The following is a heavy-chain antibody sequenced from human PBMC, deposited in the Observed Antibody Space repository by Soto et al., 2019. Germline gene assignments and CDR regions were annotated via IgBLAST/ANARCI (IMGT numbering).Heavy chain of an antibody. CDR3: ASSPYYYNFDY. D-gene: IGHD3-22*01. V-gene: IGHV4-59*01. J-gene: IGHJ4*02. CDR1: GGSISSYS. CDR2: IYYSGST. Sequence: LSLTCTVSGGSISSYSWSWIRQPPGKGLEWIGYIYYSGSTNYNPSLKSRVTISVDTSKNQFSLKLSAVTAADTAVYYCASSPYYYNFDYWGQGTLVTVSS.